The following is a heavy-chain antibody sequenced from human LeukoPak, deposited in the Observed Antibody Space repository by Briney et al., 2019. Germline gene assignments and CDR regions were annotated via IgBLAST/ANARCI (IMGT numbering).Heavy chain of an antibody. CDR3: ARVRAAAGREPLDY. CDR1: GFTFSSYS. J-gene: IGHJ4*02. D-gene: IGHD6-13*01. Sequence: GRSLRLSCAASGFTFSSYSMNWVRQAPEKGLEWVSSISSSSSYIYYADSVKGRFTISRDNAKNSLYLQMNSLRAEDTAVYYCARVRAAAGREPLDYWGQGTLVTVSS. V-gene: IGHV3-21*01. CDR2: ISSSSSYI.